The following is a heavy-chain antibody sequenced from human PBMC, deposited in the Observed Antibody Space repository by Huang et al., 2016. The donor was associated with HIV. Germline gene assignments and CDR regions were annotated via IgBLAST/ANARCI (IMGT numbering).Heavy chain of an antibody. CDR3: AKGSMANAFDI. D-gene: IGHD3-10*01. CDR2: IRYDGSKK. J-gene: IGHJ3*02. V-gene: IGHV3-30*02. CDR1: GFTFSSYG. Sequence: QVQLVESGGGVVQPGGSLRFSCAASGFTFSSYGLTWVRQAPGKGREWGAFIRYDGSKKYYADSVRGRFTISRDNSKNTLYLQMNSLRAEDTAVYYCAKGSMANAFDIWGQGTMVTVSS.